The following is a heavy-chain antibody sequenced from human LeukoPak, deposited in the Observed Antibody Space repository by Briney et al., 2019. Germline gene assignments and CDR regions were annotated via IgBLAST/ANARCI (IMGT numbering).Heavy chain of an antibody. CDR1: GGTFSSYA. V-gene: IGHV1-69*05. J-gene: IGHJ4*02. D-gene: IGHD2-2*01. CDR3: AREEPGYCSSTSCPAFDY. CDR2: IIPIFGTA. Sequence: SVKVSCKASGGTFSSYAISWVRQSPGQGLEWMGGIIPIFGTANYAQKFQGRVTITTDESTSTAYMELSSLRPEDTAVYYCAREEPGYCSSTSCPAFDYWGQGTLVTVSS.